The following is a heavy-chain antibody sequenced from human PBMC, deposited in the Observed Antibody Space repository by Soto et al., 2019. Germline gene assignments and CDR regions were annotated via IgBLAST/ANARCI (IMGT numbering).Heavy chain of an antibody. D-gene: IGHD1-1*01. CDR3: ARNWNDGLGMDV. V-gene: IGHV3-21*01. J-gene: IGHJ6*02. CDR2: ISSSSSYI. Sequence: ESGGGLVKPGGSLRLSCAASGFTFSSYSMNWVRQAPGKGLEWVSSISSSSSYIYYADSVKGRFTISRDNAKNSLYLQMNSLRAEDTAVYYCARNWNDGLGMDVWGQGTTVTVSS. CDR1: GFTFSSYS.